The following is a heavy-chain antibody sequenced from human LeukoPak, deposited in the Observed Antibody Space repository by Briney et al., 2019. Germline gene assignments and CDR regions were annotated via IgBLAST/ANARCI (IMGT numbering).Heavy chain of an antibody. V-gene: IGHV6-1*01. CDR3: ARYSGLGVPDY. J-gene: IGHJ4*02. Sequence: SQTLSLTCAISGDSVSSKSAAWNWMRQSPSRWLGWPGRTYYRSKGNNDYAVSVRGRITINPDTSKNEFSLLLNSVTPEDTAMYYCARYSGLGVPDYWGQGTLVTVSS. CDR2: TYYRSKGNN. CDR1: GDSVSSKSAA. D-gene: IGHD2-21*01.